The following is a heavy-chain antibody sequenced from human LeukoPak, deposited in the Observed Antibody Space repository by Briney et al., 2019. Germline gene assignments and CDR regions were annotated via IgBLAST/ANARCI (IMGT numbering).Heavy chain of an antibody. Sequence: SETLSLTCTVSGGSISSGSYYWSWIRQPAGKGLEWIGRIYTSGSTNYNPSLKSRVTISVDTSKNQFSLKLSSVTAADTAVYYCARDGNYYGSGSTDPWGQGTLVTVSS. CDR3: ARDGNYYGSGSTDP. J-gene: IGHJ5*02. D-gene: IGHD3-10*01. CDR1: GGSISSGSYY. CDR2: IYTSGST. V-gene: IGHV4-61*02.